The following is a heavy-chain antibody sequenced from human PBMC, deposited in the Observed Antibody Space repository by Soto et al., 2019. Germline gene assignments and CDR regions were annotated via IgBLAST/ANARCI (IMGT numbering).Heavy chain of an antibody. CDR3: ARDIGGYSYGIDY. CDR1: GGSVSSGSYY. D-gene: IGHD5-18*01. Sequence: PSETLSLTCTVFGGSVSSGSYYWSWIRQPPGKGLEWIGYIYYSGSTNYNPSLKSRVTISVDTSKNQFSLKLSSVTAADTAVYYCARDIGGYSYGIDYWGQGTLVTVSS. V-gene: IGHV4-61*01. CDR2: IYYSGST. J-gene: IGHJ4*02.